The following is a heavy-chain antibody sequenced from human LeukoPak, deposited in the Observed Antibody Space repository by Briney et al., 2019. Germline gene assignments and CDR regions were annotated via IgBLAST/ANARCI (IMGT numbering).Heavy chain of an antibody. J-gene: IGHJ3*02. Sequence: GGSLRLSCAASGFTFDDYAMHWVRQAPGKGLEWVSGISWNSGSTGYADSVKGRFTISRDNAKNSLYLQMNSLRAEDTALYYCAKDIHATIRDAFDIWGQGTMVTVSS. CDR3: AKDIHATIRDAFDI. V-gene: IGHV3-9*01. CDR2: ISWNSGST. CDR1: GFTFDDYA. D-gene: IGHD5-12*01.